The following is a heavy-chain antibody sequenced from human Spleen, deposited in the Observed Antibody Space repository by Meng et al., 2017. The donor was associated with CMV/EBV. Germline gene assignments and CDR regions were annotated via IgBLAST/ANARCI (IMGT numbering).Heavy chain of an antibody. D-gene: IGHD1-26*01. Sequence: SETLSLTCTVSGGSISSYYWSWIRQPPGKGLEWIGYIYYSGSTNYNPSLKSRVTISVDTSKNQFSLKLSSVTAADTAVYYCARDQVGATSTMDSSFYAMDVWGRGTTVTVSS. CDR3: ARDQVGATSTMDSSFYAMDV. CDR1: GGSISSYY. V-gene: IGHV4-59*01. CDR2: IYYSGST. J-gene: IGHJ6*02.